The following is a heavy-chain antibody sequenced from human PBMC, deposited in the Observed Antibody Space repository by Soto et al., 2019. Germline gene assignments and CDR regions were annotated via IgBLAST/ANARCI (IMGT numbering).Heavy chain of an antibody. CDR1: GVTFSSYA. J-gene: IGHJ4*02. CDR3: ARDRNLTF. Sequence: GGSLRLSCAASGVTFSSYAMSWVRQAPGKGLEWVSAISGSGSSTYYADSVKGRFTISRDNSKNTLYLQMTSLRAEDTALYHCARDRNLTFWGQGTLVTVSS. CDR2: ISGSGSST. D-gene: IGHD3-16*01. V-gene: IGHV3-23*01.